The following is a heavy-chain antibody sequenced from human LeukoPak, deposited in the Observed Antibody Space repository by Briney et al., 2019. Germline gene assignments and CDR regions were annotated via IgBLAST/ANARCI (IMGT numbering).Heavy chain of an antibody. CDR3: VRVVRPNYYDSSGYYDY. J-gene: IGHJ4*02. CDR1: GGSISSYY. Sequence: SETLSLTCTVSGGSISSYYWSWIRQPPGKGLEWIGYIYYSGSTNYNPSLKSRVTISVDTSKNQFSLKLSSVTAADTAVYYCVRVVRPNYYDSSGYYDYWGQGTLATVSS. CDR2: IYYSGST. D-gene: IGHD3-22*01. V-gene: IGHV4-59*01.